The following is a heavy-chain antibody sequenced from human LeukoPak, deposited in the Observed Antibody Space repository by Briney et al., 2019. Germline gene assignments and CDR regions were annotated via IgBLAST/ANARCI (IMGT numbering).Heavy chain of an antibody. J-gene: IGHJ4*02. V-gene: IGHV3-30*02. CDR3: AKDFRVGARPFDY. Sequence: GGSLRLSCEASGFTFSSYGMHWVRQTPGKGLEWVSFIQYDASYDLYSDSVRGRFTISRDNSKNILYLQMNSLRTEDSAVYFCAKDFRVGARPFDYWGQGTLVTVSS. CDR2: IQYDASYD. CDR1: GFTFSSYG. D-gene: IGHD1-26*01.